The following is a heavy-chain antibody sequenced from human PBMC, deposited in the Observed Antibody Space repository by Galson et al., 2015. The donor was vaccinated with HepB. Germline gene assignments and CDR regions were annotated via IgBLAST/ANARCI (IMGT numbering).Heavy chain of an antibody. V-gene: IGHV3-53*01. J-gene: IGHJ4*02. CDR1: GFTVSSNY. CDR2: IYSGVTT. D-gene: IGHD1-26*01. CDR3: ARDGKGYYFDY. Sequence: SLRLSCAASGFTVSSNYMSWVRQAPGKGLERVSVIYSGVTTYYADSVKGRFTISRDNSKNTLYLQMNSLRAEDTAVYYCARDGKGYYFDYWGQGTLVTVSS.